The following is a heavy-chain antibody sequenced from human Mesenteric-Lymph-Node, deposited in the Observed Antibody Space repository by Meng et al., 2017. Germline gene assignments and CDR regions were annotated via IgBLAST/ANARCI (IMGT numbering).Heavy chain of an antibody. CDR3: ARDGGWGFYYYYGVDV. CDR1: GYTFTSYG. Sequence: ASVKVSCKASGYTFTSYGISWVRQAPGQGLEWMGWISAYNGNTNYAQKLQGRVTITTDTSTSTAYMEVRCLISDETAVYYCARDGGWGFYYYYGVDVWGQGTTVTVSS. CDR2: ISAYNGNT. D-gene: IGHD3-16*01. J-gene: IGHJ6*02. V-gene: IGHV1-18*01.